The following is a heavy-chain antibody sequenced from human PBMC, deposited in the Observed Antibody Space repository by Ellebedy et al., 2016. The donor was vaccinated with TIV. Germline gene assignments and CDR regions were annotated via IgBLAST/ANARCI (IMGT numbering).Heavy chain of an antibody. CDR2: IDSSGGAT. D-gene: IGHD4/OR15-4a*01. CDR3: AKDSSSPGAYPLDS. V-gene: IGHV3-23*01. CDR1: GFTFSRFV. Sequence: GESLKISXAASGFTFSRFVMSWVRQAPGKGLEWVSSIDSSGGATYYADSVKGRFTISRDNFRNTLFLHMNSLRLEDTAIYYCAKDSSSPGAYPLDSWGQGTLVTVSS. J-gene: IGHJ4*02.